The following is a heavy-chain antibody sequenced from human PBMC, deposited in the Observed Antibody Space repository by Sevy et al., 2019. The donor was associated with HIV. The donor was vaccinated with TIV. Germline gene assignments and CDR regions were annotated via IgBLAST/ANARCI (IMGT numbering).Heavy chain of an antibody. Sequence: SESLSLTCAVSGGSITSTDFSCSWIRQAPGRGLEWIGFIHHAGSTYYNPSFQSRVTRSVDRSRNEFSLKLSSVTAADTAVYYCARALRPGNLAFDIWGQGTMVTVSS. CDR1: GGSITSTDFS. J-gene: IGHJ3*02. D-gene: IGHD1-1*01. CDR3: ARALRPGNLAFDI. CDR2: IHHAGST. V-gene: IGHV4-30-2*01.